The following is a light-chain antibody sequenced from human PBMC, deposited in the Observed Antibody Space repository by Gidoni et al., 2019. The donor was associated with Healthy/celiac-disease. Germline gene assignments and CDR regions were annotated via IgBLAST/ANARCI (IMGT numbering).Light chain of an antibody. CDR2: DAS. V-gene: IGKV1-5*01. J-gene: IGKJ1*01. Sequence: DIQMTQSPSTLSASVGDRVTITCRASQSISSWLAWYQQKPGKAPKPLIYDASSLESGVPSRFSGSGSGTEFTLTIRSLQPDDFATYYCQQYNSYSWTFGQXTKVEIK. CDR3: QQYNSYSWT. CDR1: QSISSW.